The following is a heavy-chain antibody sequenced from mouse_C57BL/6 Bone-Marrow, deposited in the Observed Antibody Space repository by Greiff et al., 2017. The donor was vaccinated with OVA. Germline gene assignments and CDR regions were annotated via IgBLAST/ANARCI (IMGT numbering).Heavy chain of an antibody. V-gene: IGHV3-1*01. CDR2: ISYSGST. D-gene: IGHD1-1*01. CDR1: GYSITSGYD. Sequence: EVKLVASGPGMVKPSQSLSLTCTVTGYSITSGYDWHWIRHFPGNKLEWMGYISYSGSTNYNPSLKSRISITHDTSKNHFFLKLNSVTTEDTATYYCARGDYSAWFAYWGQGTLVTVSA. CDR3: ARGDYSAWFAY. J-gene: IGHJ3*01.